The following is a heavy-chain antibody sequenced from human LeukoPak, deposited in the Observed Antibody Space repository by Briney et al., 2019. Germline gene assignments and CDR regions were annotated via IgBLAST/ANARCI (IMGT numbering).Heavy chain of an antibody. CDR2: IYYSGST. CDR1: GGSISSSSYY. J-gene: IGHJ4*02. D-gene: IGHD4-17*01. V-gene: IGHV4-39*01. Sequence: SETLSLTCTVSGGSISSSSYYWGWIRQPPGKGLEWIGSIYYSGSTYYSPSLKSRVTISVDTSKNQFSLKLSSVTAADTAVYYCARLLYGDPINFDYWGQGTLVTVSS. CDR3: ARLLYGDPINFDY.